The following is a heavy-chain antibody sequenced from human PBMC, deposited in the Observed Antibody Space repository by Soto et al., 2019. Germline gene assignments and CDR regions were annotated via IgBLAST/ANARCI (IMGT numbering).Heavy chain of an antibody. CDR1: GGSFSGYY. CDR3: ARGSELLWFGELRERFDP. J-gene: IGHJ5*02. D-gene: IGHD3-10*01. V-gene: IGHV4-34*01. Sequence: QVQLQQWGAGLLKPSETLALTCAVYGGSFSGYYWSWIRQPPGKGLEWIGEINHSGSTNYNPSLKSPGTVSGDPSKNQFSLKLSSVTDADTAVYYCARGSELLWFGELRERFDPWGQGTLVTVSS. CDR2: INHSGST.